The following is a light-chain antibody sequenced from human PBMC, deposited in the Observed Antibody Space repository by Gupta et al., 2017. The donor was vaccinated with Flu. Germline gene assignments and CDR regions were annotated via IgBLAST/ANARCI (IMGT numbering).Light chain of an antibody. CDR1: SSDVGGYNY. V-gene: IGLV2-14*01. CDR2: EVT. Sequence: SPLTQPASVSGSPVQSITISCTGTSSDVGGYNYVSWYQQHPGKAPKLMIYEVTDRPSGVSNRFSGSKSGNTASLTISGLQAEDEADYFCASYATTSTWVFGGGNKLTVL. CDR3: ASYATTSTWV. J-gene: IGLJ3*02.